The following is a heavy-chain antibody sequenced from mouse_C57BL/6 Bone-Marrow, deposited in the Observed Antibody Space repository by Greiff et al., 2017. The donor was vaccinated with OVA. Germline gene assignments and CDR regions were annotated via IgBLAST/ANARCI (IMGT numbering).Heavy chain of an antibody. J-gene: IGHJ4*01. CDR1: GYAFTNYL. V-gene: IGHV1-54*01. D-gene: IGHD2-5*01. CDR2: SNPGSGGT. Sequence: QVQLQQSGAELVRPGTSVKVSCKASGYAFTNYLIEWVKQRPGQGLEWIGVSNPGSGGTNYNEKFKGKATLTADKSSSTAYMQLSSLTSEDSAVYFCASLYYSNPGYAMDYWGQGTSVTVSS. CDR3: ASLYYSNPGYAMDY.